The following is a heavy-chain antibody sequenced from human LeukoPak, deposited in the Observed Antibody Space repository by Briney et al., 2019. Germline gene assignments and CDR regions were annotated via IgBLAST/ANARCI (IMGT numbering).Heavy chain of an antibody. J-gene: IGHJ5*02. D-gene: IGHD3-3*01. CDR3: AGALVAGEVISFDP. CDR1: GYTFTSYD. Sequence: ASVKVSFKASGYTFTSYDINWVRQATGQGLEWMGWMNPNSGNTGYAQKFKGRVTMTRNTSISTAYMELSSLRSEDTAVYYCAGALVAGEVISFDPWGQGTLVTVSS. CDR2: MNPNSGNT. V-gene: IGHV1-8*01.